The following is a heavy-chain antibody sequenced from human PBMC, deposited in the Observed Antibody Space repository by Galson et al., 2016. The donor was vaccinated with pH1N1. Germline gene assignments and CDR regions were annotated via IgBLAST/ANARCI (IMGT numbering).Heavy chain of an antibody. CDR3: ARRYFDT. V-gene: IGHV3-7*01. CDR1: GFTFSSYA. J-gene: IGHJ4*02. D-gene: IGHD3-9*01. CDR2: INQDGSEK. Sequence: SLRLSCAASGFTFSSYAMSWVRQAPGKGLEWVANINQDGSEKYYVDSVKGRFIISRDNTKSSLYLQMNSLRVEDTAVYYCARRYFDTWGQGTLVTVSS.